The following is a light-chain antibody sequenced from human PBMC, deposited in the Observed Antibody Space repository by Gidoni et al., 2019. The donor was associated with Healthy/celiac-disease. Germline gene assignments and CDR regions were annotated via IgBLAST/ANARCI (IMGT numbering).Light chain of an antibody. J-gene: IGKJ5*01. V-gene: IGKV3-11*01. CDR1: QSVSSY. CDR3: QQRSNWPPIT. Sequence: EIVLTQSPATLSLSPGERATLSCRASQSVSSYLAWYQQKPGQAPGLLIYDASNRATGTPARFSGSGSGTDFTLTISSLEPEDFAVYYCQQRSNWPPITFGQGTRLEIK. CDR2: DAS.